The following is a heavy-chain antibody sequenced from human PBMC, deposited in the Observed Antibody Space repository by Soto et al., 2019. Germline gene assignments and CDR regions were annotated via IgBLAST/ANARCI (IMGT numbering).Heavy chain of an antibody. Sequence: QVQLVQSGAEVKKPGSSVKVSCKASGGTFSSYTISWVRQAPGQGLEWMGRIIPILGIANYAQKFQGRVTITADKSTSTAAMELSSLRSEDTAVYYCARGRGDYDILTGYYNWFDPWGQGTLVTVSS. J-gene: IGHJ5*02. CDR2: IIPILGIA. D-gene: IGHD3-9*01. V-gene: IGHV1-69*02. CDR3: ARGRGDYDILTGYYNWFDP. CDR1: GGTFSSYT.